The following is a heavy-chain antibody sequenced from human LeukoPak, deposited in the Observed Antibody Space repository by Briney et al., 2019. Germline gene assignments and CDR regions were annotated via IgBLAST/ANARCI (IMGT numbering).Heavy chain of an antibody. CDR3: ARYGPGVARGENDFDY. Sequence: GGSLRLSCAASGFTFRKYWLHWVRQAPGKGLVWVSRINPDDESTSYADSVKGRFTISRDNAKSTLYLQMNSLRAEDTAVYYCARYGPGVARGENDFDYWGQGTLVTVSS. D-gene: IGHD2-15*01. J-gene: IGHJ4*02. V-gene: IGHV3-74*01. CDR1: GFTFRKYW. CDR2: INPDDEST.